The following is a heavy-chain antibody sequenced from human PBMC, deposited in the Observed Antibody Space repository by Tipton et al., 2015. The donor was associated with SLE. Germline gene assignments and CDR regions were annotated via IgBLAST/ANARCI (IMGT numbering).Heavy chain of an antibody. D-gene: IGHD3-10*01. Sequence: QLVQSGAEVKKPGESLKISCKASGYRFTSYWIGWVRQVPGKGPDCMGIIYPDDSDTRYSPSFQGQVTISADKSNRIVSLLCSSLKASDTAMYYCARVAGIYCSGSYYIDFWVQGTLVTVSS. J-gene: IGHJ4*02. CDR3: ARVAGIYCSGSYYIDF. CDR1: GYRFTSYW. V-gene: IGHV5-51*03. CDR2: IYPDDSDT.